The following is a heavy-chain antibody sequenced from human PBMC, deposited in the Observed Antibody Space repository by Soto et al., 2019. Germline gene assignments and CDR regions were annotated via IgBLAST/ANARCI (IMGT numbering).Heavy chain of an antibody. D-gene: IGHD3-10*01. V-gene: IGHV3-30*03. J-gene: IGHJ2*01. Sequence: QMRLVESGGGVVQPGGSLRLSCATSGFTFWSYGMHWVRQAPGKGLEWVALISDDGRFTSFAFSVSGRFTVSRDTSPYTLFLQMHGLRPEDSGVYFCSREWKRQYYYFPLWGPGTLVSFSS. CDR1: GFTFWSYG. CDR3: SREWKRQYYYFPL. CDR2: ISDDGRFT.